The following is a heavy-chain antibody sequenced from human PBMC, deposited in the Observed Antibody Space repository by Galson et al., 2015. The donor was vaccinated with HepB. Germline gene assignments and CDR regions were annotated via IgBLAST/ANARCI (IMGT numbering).Heavy chain of an antibody. CDR3: TRDRVDAGRGYYSDF. CDR1: GFTFSSYA. D-gene: IGHD3-3*01. CDR2: IRSKAYGGRS. J-gene: IGHJ4*02. Sequence: SLRLSCAASGFTFSSYAMTWVRQAPGKGLEWISLIRSKAYGGRSNYDASVEGRFTISRDDSKSVAYLQMNSLKTEDTAVYYCTRDRVDAGRGYYSDFWGQGTLVTVS. V-gene: IGHV3-49*04.